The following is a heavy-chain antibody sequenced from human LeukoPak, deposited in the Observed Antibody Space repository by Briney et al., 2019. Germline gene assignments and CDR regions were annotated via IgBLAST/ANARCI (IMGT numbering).Heavy chain of an antibody. CDR3: ARSDIVVVPAAPIYYYGMDV. CDR2: IIPIFGTA. J-gene: IGHJ6*02. V-gene: IGHV1-69*13. D-gene: IGHD2-2*01. CDR1: GGTFSSYA. Sequence: SVKVSCKASGGTFSSYAISWVRQAPGQGLEWMGGIIPIFGTANYAQKFQGRVTITADESTSTAYMELSSLRSEGTAVYYCARSDIVVVPAAPIYYYGMDVWGQGTTVTVSS.